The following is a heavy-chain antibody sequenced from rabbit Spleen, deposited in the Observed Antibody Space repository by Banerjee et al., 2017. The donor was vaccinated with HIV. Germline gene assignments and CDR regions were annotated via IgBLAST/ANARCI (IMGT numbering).Heavy chain of an antibody. CDR2: IDTNDGDT. J-gene: IGHJ6*01. CDR3: ARDTGSSFSSYGMAL. CDR1: GFSFSSRYY. Sequence: EQLEESGGDLVKPEGSLTLTCTASGFSFSSRYYISWVRQAPGTGLEWIACIDTNDGDTDYANWPKGRFTISKTSSTTVTLQMTSLTVADTATYFCARDTGSSFSSYGMALWGPGTLVTVS. V-gene: IGHV1S45*01. D-gene: IGHD8-1*01.